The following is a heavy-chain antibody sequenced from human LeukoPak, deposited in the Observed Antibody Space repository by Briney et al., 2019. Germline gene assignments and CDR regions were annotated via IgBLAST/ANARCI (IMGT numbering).Heavy chain of an antibody. J-gene: IGHJ6*03. CDR3: ARVGGKGYYYMDV. V-gene: IGHV1-69*05. CDR1: GGTFSSYA. Sequence: SVKVSCKASGGTFSSYAISWVRQAPGQGLEWMGGITPIFGTANYAQKFQGRVTITTDESTSTAYMELSSLRSEDTAVYYCARVGGKGYYYMDVWGKGTTVTVSS. CDR2: ITPIFGTA.